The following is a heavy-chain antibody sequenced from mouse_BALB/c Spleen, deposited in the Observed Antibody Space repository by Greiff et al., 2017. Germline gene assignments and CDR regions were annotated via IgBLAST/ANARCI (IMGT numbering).Heavy chain of an antibody. Sequence: VQLQQSGAELVRPGTSVKVSCKASGYAFTNYLIEWVKQRPGQGLEWIGVINPGSGGTNYNEKFKRKATLTVDKSSSTAYMQLSSLTSEDSAVYYCTIWGPYYGNPFAYWGQGTLVTVSA. CDR3: TIWGPYYGNPFAY. J-gene: IGHJ3*01. D-gene: IGHD2-10*01. V-gene: IGHV1-54*01. CDR1: GYAFTNYL. CDR2: INPGSGGT.